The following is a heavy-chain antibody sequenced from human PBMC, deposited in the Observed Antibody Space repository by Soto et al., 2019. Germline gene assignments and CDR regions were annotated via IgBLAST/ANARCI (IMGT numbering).Heavy chain of an antibody. CDR3: AYFSETECCDP. CDR1: GGSISRYF. CDR2: IFYTGST. D-gene: IGHD3-10*01. V-gene: IGHV4-59*01. J-gene: IGHJ5*02. Sequence: SETLSLTCTVSGGSISRYFWSWIRQSPGKGLEWIGYIFYTGSTTYNPSLKSRVTISIDTSKNQFSLTLSSLTAADTAVYSCAYFSETECCDPWAQGIGVTVS.